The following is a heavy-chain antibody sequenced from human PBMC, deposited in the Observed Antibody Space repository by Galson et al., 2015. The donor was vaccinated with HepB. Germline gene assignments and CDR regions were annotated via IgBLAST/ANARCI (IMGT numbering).Heavy chain of an antibody. D-gene: IGHD5-12*01. CDR1: GFSFSSFG. Sequence: SLRLSCAASGFSFSSFGIHWVRQAPGKGLAWVSLIRYDGNNKFYAESVRGRFTISRDNSKNTLYLQMNSLRPEDTAVYYCVALGCGFDRAFDYWGQGTLGTVSS. J-gene: IGHJ4*02. CDR2: IRYDGNNK. V-gene: IGHV3-30*02. CDR3: VALGCGFDRAFDY.